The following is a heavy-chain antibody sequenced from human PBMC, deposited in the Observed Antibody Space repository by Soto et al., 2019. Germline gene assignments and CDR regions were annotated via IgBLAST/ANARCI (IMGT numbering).Heavy chain of an antibody. Sequence: QIQLMQSGAEVKKPGASVKVSCKASGYTFTSYGIHWVRQAPGQRLEWTGWLNAGNGNTKYSEKFQGRVTITRDTTASTAYLEQRSLRSEATAGYYGAREPKDSSAYYHHYSDGLDVWGQGTTVTVSS. CDR1: GYTFTSYG. J-gene: IGHJ6*02. CDR2: LNAGNGNT. V-gene: IGHV1-3*01. D-gene: IGHD3-22*01. CDR3: AREPKDSSAYYHHYSDGLDV.